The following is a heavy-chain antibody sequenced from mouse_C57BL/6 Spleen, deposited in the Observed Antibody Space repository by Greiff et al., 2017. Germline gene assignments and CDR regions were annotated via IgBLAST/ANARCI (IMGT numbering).Heavy chain of an antibody. J-gene: IGHJ4*01. CDR2: IDPETGGT. V-gene: IGHV1-15*01. CDR3: TRMALYEGDYDAMDY. Sequence: KQSGAELVRPGASVTLSCKASGYTFTDYEMHWVKQTPVHGLEWIGAIDPETGGTAYNQKFKGKAIRTADNSSSTAYMELRSLTSEDSAVYYCTRMALYEGDYDAMDYWGQGTSVTVSS. D-gene: IGHD2-3*01. CDR1: GYTFTDYE.